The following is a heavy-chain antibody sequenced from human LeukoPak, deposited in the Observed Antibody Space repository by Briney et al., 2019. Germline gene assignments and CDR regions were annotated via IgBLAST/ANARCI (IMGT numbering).Heavy chain of an antibody. CDR2: ISWNSGSI. J-gene: IGHJ4*02. D-gene: IGHD6-19*01. CDR3: AKGVYSSGWYLFDY. V-gene: IGHV3-9*01. CDR1: GFTFDDYA. Sequence: SLRLSCAASGFTFDDYAMHWVRQAPGKGLEWVSGISWNSGSIGYADSVKGRFTISRDNAKNSLYLQMNSLRAEDTALYYCAKGVYSSGWYLFDYWGQGTLVTVSS.